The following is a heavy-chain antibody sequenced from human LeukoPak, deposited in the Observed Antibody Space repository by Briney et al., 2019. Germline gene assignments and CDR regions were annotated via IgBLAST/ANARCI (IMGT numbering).Heavy chain of an antibody. J-gene: IGHJ4*02. CDR3: ASLVVTADPFDY. Sequence: GGSLRLSCAASGFTFSSFGMTWVRQAPGKGLEWVSSISSSSSYIYYADSVKGRFTISRDNAKNSLYLQMNSLRAEDTAVYYCASLVVTADPFDYWGQGTLVTVSS. V-gene: IGHV3-21*01. D-gene: IGHD2-21*02. CDR1: GFTFSSFG. CDR2: ISSSSSYI.